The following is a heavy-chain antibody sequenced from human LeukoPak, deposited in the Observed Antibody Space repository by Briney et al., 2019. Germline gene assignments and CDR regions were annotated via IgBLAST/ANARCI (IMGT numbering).Heavy chain of an antibody. D-gene: IGHD6-13*01. CDR2: ISGNSGTT. V-gene: IGHV3-23*01. Sequence: PGGSLRLSCAASGFAFSNYVMNWVRQAPGKGLEWVSAISGNSGTTYYSDSVKGRFAISRDNSMNTLYLQMNGLRAEDAALYYCAKGLHSSSWYAAFDYWGQGTLVTVSS. CDR1: GFAFSNYV. J-gene: IGHJ4*02. CDR3: AKGLHSSSWYAAFDY.